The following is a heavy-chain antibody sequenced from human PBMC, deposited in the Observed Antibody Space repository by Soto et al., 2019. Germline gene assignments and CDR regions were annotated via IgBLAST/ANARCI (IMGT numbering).Heavy chain of an antibody. D-gene: IGHD6-19*01. CDR2: IPYDGSNK. V-gene: IGHV3-30*18. CDR1: GFTFSSYG. J-gene: IGHJ5*02. CDR3: AKERGYRSGYHDNWLDP. Sequence: PGGSLRLSCAASGFTFSSYGMHWVRQAPGKGLEWVAVIPYDGSNKKYADSVRGRFTISRDNSKNTLYLQMISLTAEDTAVYYCAKERGYRSGYHDNWLDPWGHGPLVTVYS.